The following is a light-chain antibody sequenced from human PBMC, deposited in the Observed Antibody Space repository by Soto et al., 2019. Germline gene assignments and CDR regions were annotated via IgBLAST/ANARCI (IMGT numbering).Light chain of an antibody. CDR1: QNINTR. CDR2: SAS. V-gene: IGKV1-5*01. J-gene: IGKJ1*01. CDR3: QQCDNFSRT. Sequence: DVQMTQSPATLSASVGDTVTITCRASQNINTRLAWYQQRPGKAPKLLLFSASRLKAGVPSRISGTGSGTDFALTISGLQPDDFATYYCQQCDNFSRTFGRGTKVEI.